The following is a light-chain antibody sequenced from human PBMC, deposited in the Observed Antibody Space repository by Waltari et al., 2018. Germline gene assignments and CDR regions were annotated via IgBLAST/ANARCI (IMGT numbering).Light chain of an antibody. CDR2: EDN. J-gene: IGLJ2*01. CDR1: SDSIASNY. CDR3: QSYDSDEGVV. Sequence: SLLTQPHSVSESPGKTVTISCTRTSDSIASNYVQWYQQRPGSAPTTLSFEDNQRPAGVPDRFSCSIDSSSNSASLTISGLKTEDEALYYCQSYDSDEGVVFGGGTKLTVL. V-gene: IGLV6-57*03.